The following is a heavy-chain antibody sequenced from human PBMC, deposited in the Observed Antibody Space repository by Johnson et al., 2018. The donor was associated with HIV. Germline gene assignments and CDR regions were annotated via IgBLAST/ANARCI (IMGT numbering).Heavy chain of an antibody. CDR1: GFTFGDYG. D-gene: IGHD6-19*01. CDR2: INWNGGST. CDR3: ARIPHVYSSGWLHAFDI. J-gene: IGHJ3*02. Sequence: VQLVESGGSMVRPGGSLRLSCVASGFTFGDYGMSWVRQAPGKGLEWVSGINWNGGSTYYADSVKGRFTISRDNSKNTLYLQMNILRPEDTAVYYCARIPHVYSSGWLHAFDIWGQGTMVTVSS. V-gene: IGHV3-20*04.